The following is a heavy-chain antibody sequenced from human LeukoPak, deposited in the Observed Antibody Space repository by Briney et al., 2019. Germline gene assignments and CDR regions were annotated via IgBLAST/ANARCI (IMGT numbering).Heavy chain of an antibody. J-gene: IGHJ5*01. D-gene: IGHD4-11*01. CDR2: INHSGST. CDR1: GGSFSGYY. CDR3: ARLLHDWFDS. Sequence: SETLSLTCAVYGGSFSGYYWSWIRQPPGKGLEWIGEINHSGSTNYNPSLKSRVTISIDTSKNQFSLKLTSVTAADTAVYYCARLLHDWFDSWGQGTLVTVSS. V-gene: IGHV4-34*01.